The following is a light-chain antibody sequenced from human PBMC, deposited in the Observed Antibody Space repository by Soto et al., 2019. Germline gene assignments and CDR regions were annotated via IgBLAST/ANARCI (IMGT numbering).Light chain of an antibody. CDR1: QSISIN. V-gene: IGKV3D-15*01. CDR2: GAS. J-gene: IGKJ1*01. CDR3: QQFRNWPWT. Sequence: EIVLTQSPGTLSVSPGDRVTLSCRASQSISINLAWYQHKPCQAPRLLIHGASTRATGVPARISGSGSGTEFTLTISSLQSEDFAVYYCQQFRNWPWTFGQGTKVDI.